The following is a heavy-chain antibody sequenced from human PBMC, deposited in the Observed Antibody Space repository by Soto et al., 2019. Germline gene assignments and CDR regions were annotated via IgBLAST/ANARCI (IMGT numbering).Heavy chain of an antibody. CDR2: INNSGST. D-gene: IGHD6-6*01. Sequence: QVQLQQWGAGLLKPSETLSLTCAVYGGSFSGYYWSWIRQPPGKGLTWIGEINNSGSTNYNPSLKSRVTISVDTSKNQFSLKLSSVTAADTAVYYCARGTFLEDSSSSQSPRLGNWFDLWGQGTLVTVSS. J-gene: IGHJ5*02. CDR1: GGSFSGYY. V-gene: IGHV4-34*01. CDR3: ARGTFLEDSSSSQSPRLGNWFDL.